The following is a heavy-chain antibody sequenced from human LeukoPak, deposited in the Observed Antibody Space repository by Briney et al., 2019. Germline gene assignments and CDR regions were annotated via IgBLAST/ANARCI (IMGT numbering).Heavy chain of an antibody. CDR2: IYSGGST. CDR3: ARDHYGDYVGGMDV. J-gene: IGHJ6*02. CDR1: GFTVSSNY. Sequence: GGSLRLSCAASGFTVSSNYMSWVRQAPGKGLEWVSVIYSGGSTYYADSVKGRFTTSRDNSKNTLYLQMNSLRAEDTAVYYCARDHYGDYVGGMDVWGQGTTVTVSS. D-gene: IGHD4-17*01. V-gene: IGHV3-66*01.